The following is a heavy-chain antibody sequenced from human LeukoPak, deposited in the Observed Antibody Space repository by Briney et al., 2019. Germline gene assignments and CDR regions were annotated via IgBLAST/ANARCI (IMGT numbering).Heavy chain of an antibody. CDR2: ISSSSSYI. D-gene: IGHD7-27*01. V-gene: IGHV3-21*01. J-gene: IGHJ3*02. Sequence: GGSPRLSCAASGFTFSSYSINWVRQAPGKGLEWVSSISSSSSYIYYADSVKGRLTISRDNAKNSLYLQMNSLRAEDTAVYYCARGPLGAFDIWGQGTMVTVSS. CDR3: ARGPLGAFDI. CDR1: GFTFSSYS.